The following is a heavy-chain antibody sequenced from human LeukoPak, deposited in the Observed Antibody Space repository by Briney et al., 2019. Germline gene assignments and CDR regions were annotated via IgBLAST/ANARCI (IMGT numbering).Heavy chain of an antibody. V-gene: IGHV3-23*01. J-gene: IGHJ4*02. CDR2: ISGSGGST. CDR1: GFTFSSYA. CDR3: AKDRGGWYGDYFDY. D-gene: IGHD6-19*01. Sequence: GGSLRLSCAASGFTFSSYAMSWVRQAPGKGMEWVSAISGSGGSTYYADSVKGRFTISRDNSKNTLYLQVNSLRAEDTAVYYCAKDRGGWYGDYFDYWGQGTLVTVSS.